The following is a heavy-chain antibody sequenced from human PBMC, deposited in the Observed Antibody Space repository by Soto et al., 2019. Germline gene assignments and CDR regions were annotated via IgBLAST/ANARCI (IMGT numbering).Heavy chain of an antibody. CDR3: AREPIYGDDAFGL. D-gene: IGHD4-17*01. V-gene: IGHV3-23*01. Sequence: GGSLRLSCAASGFIFSGYPMSWVRQAPGKGLEWVSAISGSGNRTYYADSVEGRFTISRDNSRSTLFLQMNSLRVDDTALYYCAREPIYGDDAFGLWGLGTTVTVSS. J-gene: IGHJ3*01. CDR2: ISGSGNRT. CDR1: GFIFSGYP.